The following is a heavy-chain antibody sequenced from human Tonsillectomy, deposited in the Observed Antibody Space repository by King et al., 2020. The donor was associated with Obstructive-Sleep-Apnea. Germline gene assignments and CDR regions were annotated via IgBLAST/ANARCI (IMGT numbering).Heavy chain of an antibody. J-gene: IGHJ4*02. CDR3: ARKQWLAPFDY. Sequence: QLQESGPGLVKPSETLSLTCTVSGVSISGSDYYWGWIRQPPGKGLEWIGAVYYTGSTYFNPSLKSRLPISVDTSKNQFFLRLSSVTAADTAVYYCARKQWLAPFDYWGQGTLVTVSS. CDR1: GVSISGSDYY. V-gene: IGHV4-39*07. CDR2: VYYTGST. D-gene: IGHD6-19*01.